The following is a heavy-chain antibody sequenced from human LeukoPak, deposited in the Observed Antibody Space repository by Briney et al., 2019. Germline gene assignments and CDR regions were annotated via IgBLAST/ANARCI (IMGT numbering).Heavy chain of an antibody. D-gene: IGHD6-19*01. V-gene: IGHV3-48*03. CDR2: ISSGGYTM. Sequence: GGSLRLSCAASGFAFSTYEMNWVRQAPGKGLEWVSYISSGGYTMYYADSVKGRFTISRDNAKNSLSLQMNSLRAEDTAVYYCARGRGSSGWGEGTLVTVSS. J-gene: IGHJ4*02. CDR1: GFAFSTYE. CDR3: ARGRGSSG.